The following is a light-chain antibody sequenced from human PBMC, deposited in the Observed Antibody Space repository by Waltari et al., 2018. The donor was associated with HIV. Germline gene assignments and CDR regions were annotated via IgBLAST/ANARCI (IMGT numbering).Light chain of an antibody. CDR3: ASYTANDTVM. J-gene: IGLJ3*02. V-gene: IGLV2-14*01. Sequence: SGLTQPASVSGFPGQSITISCTGADSDFGFYNFVSWYHQYPGKVPKVILSKVDSRASGVSDRFSGSKSGNTASLSISGLRTEDEGVYFCASYTANDTVMFAGGTTVTVL. CDR1: DSDFGFYNF. CDR2: KVD.